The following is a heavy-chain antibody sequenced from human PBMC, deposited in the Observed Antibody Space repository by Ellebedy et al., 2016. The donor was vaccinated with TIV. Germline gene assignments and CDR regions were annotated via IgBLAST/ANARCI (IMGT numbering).Heavy chain of an antibody. D-gene: IGHD2-15*01. CDR1: GFTFSNAW. J-gene: IGHJ6*02. CDR2: SRNKANGYST. V-gene: IGHV3-72*01. CDR3: AKAEYCSGGSCSPHGV. Sequence: GGSLRLSCAASGFTFSNAWMNWVRQAPGKGLEWVARSRNKANGYSTEYAASVKGRFIISRDDSQHSLYLQMNSLKTEDTAVYYCAKAEYCSGGSCSPHGVWGQGTTVTVSS.